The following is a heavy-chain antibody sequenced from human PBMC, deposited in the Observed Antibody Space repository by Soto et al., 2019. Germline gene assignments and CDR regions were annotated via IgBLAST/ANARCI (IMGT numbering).Heavy chain of an antibody. CDR2: INAGNGNT. CDR3: ARATYYYDSSGYYWGSYYFDY. D-gene: IGHD3-22*01. Sequence: APVKVSCKASGYTFTSYAMHWVRQAPGQRLEWMGWINAGNGNTKYSQKFQGRVTITRDTSASTAYMELSSLRSEDTAVYYCARATYYYDSSGYYWGSYYFDYWGQGTLVTVSS. V-gene: IGHV1-3*01. CDR1: GYTFTSYA. J-gene: IGHJ4*02.